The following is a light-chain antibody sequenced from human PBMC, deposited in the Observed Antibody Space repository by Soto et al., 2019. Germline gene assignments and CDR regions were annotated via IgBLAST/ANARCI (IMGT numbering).Light chain of an antibody. CDR3: QKYNNSPVT. J-gene: IGKJ4*01. CDR2: AAS. Sequence: MTQSPSSLSASVGDRTRITCRASQGISSDLAWYQQKVGQVPRLLIHAASARPTGIAASFSGSGSGTDFTLTISGLQSEDFATYYCQKYNNSPVTFGGGTKVDIK. CDR1: QGISSD. V-gene: IGKV3D-15*01.